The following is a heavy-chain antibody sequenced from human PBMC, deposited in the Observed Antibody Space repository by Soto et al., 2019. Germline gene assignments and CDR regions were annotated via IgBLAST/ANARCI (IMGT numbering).Heavy chain of an antibody. V-gene: IGHV3-30*18. J-gene: IGHJ3*02. CDR1: GFTFSSYG. D-gene: IGHD7-27*01. CDR3: AKELGHGGRGAFDI. CDR2: ISYDGSNK. Sequence: QVQLVESGGGVVQPGRSLRLSCAASGFTFSSYGMHWVRQAPGKGLEWVAVISYDGSNKYYADSVKGRFTISRDNSKNTLYLQVNSLRAEDTAVYYCAKELGHGGRGAFDIWGQGTMVTVSS.